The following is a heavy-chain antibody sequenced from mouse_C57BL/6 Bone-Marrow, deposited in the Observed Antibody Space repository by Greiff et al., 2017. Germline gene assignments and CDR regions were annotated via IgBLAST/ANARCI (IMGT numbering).Heavy chain of an antibody. J-gene: IGHJ4*01. Sequence: QVQLQQPGAELVKPGASVKLSCKASGYTFTNYWMHWVKQRPGQGLEWIGMMHPNGGSPDYNEKFKSEATLSVDTSSRTAYMELSSLTAEDSAVYYCGRSYDYDDYAKDYWGQGNSVTVSS. CDR3: GRSYDYDDYAKDY. CDR2: MHPNGGSP. CDR1: GYTFTNYW. V-gene: IGHV1-64*01. D-gene: IGHD2-4*01.